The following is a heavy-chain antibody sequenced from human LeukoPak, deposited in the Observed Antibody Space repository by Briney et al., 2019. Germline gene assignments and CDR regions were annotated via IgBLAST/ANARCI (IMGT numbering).Heavy chain of an antibody. CDR3: ARSSYASGPVIGNFDY. V-gene: IGHV3-7*01. CDR1: GFTFSSYW. Sequence: GGSLRLSCAASGFTFSSYWMSWVRQAPGKGLEWVANIKEDGSEKYYVDSVKGRFTISRDNAKNSLYLQMNSLTAEDTAVYYCARSSYASGPVIGNFDYWGQGTLVTVSS. CDR2: IKEDGSEK. D-gene: IGHD3-10*01. J-gene: IGHJ4*02.